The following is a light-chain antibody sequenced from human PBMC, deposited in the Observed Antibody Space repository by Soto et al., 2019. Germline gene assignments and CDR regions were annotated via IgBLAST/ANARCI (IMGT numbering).Light chain of an antibody. CDR3: QTWGTGPFV. V-gene: IGLV4-69*01. J-gene: IGLJ1*01. CDR2: LNSDGIH. Sequence: QLVLTQSPSASASLGASVKLTCTLSSGHSSYAIAWHQPQPEKGPRYLMKLNSDGIHSKGDGIPDRFSGSSSGAERYLTISSLQSEDEADYYCQTWGTGPFVFGTGTKLTVL. CDR1: SGHSSYA.